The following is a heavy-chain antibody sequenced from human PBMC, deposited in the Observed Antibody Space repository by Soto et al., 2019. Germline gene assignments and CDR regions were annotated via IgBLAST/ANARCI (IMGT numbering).Heavy chain of an antibody. V-gene: IGHV3-23*01. J-gene: IGHJ4*02. CDR1: GFTFSSYA. CDR2: ISGSGGST. CDR3: AMSNSNDLYYHFES. D-gene: IGHD3-22*01. Sequence: GGSLRLSCAASGFTFSSYAMSWVRQAPGKGLEWVSAISGSGGSTYYADSVKGRFTVSRDNAKGSLLLQMSSLRAEDTAVYFCAMSNSNDLYYHFESWGQGTPVTVCS.